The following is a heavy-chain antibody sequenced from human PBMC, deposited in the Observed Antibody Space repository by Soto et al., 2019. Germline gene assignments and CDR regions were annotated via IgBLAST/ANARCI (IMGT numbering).Heavy chain of an antibody. D-gene: IGHD6-19*01. CDR1: GFTFSSYA. CDR3: AKGRYSSGWYAYYFQH. V-gene: IGHV3-23*01. CDR2: ISGSGGST. Sequence: SLRLSCAASGFTFSSYAMSWVRQAPGKGLEWVSAISGSGGSTYYADSVKGRFTISRDNSKNTLYLQMNSLRAEDTAVYYCAKGRYSSGWYAYYFQHCGQGTLVTVSS. J-gene: IGHJ1*01.